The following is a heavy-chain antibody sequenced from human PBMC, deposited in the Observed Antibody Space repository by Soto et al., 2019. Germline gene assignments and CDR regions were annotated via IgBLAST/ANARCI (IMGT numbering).Heavy chain of an antibody. CDR3: AKGGGFSYYYYHIDL. CDR2: IYYCGSA. Sequence: PSETLSLTCTVSGGSVSNISDYWSWVRQPPGKGLAWIGYIYYCGSADYNPSLGSRVTISLATSKNQFSLKLSSVTTADPAGYYCAKGGGFSYYYYHIDLCGQVTTGTVAS. D-gene: IGHD1-26*01. CDR1: GGSVSNISDY. V-gene: IGHV4-61*01. J-gene: IGHJ6*03.